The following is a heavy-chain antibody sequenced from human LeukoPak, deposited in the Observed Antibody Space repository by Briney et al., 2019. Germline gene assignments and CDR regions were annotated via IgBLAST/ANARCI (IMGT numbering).Heavy chain of an antibody. J-gene: IGHJ4*02. CDR3: ARRDGSGYYYFDD. Sequence: SETLSLTCTVSGGSISSSTYYWAWIRQTPGKGLEWIGSIYYSGSTYCNPSLKSRVIISVDTSKNQFSLKLSSVTAADTALYYCARRDGSGYYYFDDWGQGTLVTVS. D-gene: IGHD5-12*01. V-gene: IGHV4-39*01. CDR2: IYYSGST. CDR1: GGSISSSTYY.